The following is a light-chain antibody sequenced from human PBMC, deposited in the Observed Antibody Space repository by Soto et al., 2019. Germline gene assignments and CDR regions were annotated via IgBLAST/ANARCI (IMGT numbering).Light chain of an antibody. CDR1: QSVSSN. Sequence: EIVMTQSPATLSVSPGEGATLSCRASQSVSSNLAWYQQKPGQAPRLLILGASTRATGIPARFSGSGSGTEFALTISVLQYEDFAIYYCQQYSNWPLTFGGGTKVGIK. CDR3: QQYSNWPLT. V-gene: IGKV3-15*01. CDR2: GAS. J-gene: IGKJ4*01.